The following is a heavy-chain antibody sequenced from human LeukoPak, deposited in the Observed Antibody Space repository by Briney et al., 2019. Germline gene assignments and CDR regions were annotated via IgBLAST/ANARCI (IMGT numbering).Heavy chain of an antibody. CDR3: AKGPRMVNYYYYGMDV. Sequence: GGSLRLSCAASGFTFDDYTMHWVRQAPGKGLEWVSLISWDGGSAYYADSVRGRFTISRDNSKNSLYLQMSSLRTEDTALYYCAKGPRMVNYYYYGMDVWGQGTTVTVSS. CDR2: ISWDGGSA. J-gene: IGHJ6*02. V-gene: IGHV3-43*01. CDR1: GFTFDDYT. D-gene: IGHD3-10*01.